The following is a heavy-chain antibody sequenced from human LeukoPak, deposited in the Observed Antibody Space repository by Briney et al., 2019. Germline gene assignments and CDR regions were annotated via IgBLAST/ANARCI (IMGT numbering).Heavy chain of an antibody. V-gene: IGHV4-39*07. CDR2: IYYSGST. CDR1: GGSISSSSYY. CDR3: ARSRGFHMIVVVTSGDAFDI. J-gene: IGHJ3*02. D-gene: IGHD3-22*01. Sequence: SETLSLTCTVSGGSISSSSYYWGWIRQPPGKGLEWIGSIYYSGSTYYNPSLKSRVTISVDTSKNQFSLKLSSVTAADTAVYYCARSRGFHMIVVVTSGDAFDIWGQGTMVTVSS.